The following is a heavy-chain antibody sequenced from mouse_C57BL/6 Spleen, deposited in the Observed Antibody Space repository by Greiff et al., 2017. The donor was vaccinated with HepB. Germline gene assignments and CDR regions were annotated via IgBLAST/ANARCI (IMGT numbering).Heavy chain of an antibody. CDR1: GFTFSDYG. J-gene: IGHJ4*01. V-gene: IGHV5-17*03. Sequence: EVMLVESGGGLVKPGGSLKLSCAASGFTFSDYGMHWVRQAPEKGLEWVAYISSGSSTIYYADKVKGRFTITRDNAKSTLYLQITSLMSEDTAMYYCALSWAYAMDYWGQGTSLTVSS. CDR3: ALSWAYAMDY. CDR2: ISSGSSTI. D-gene: IGHD4-1*01.